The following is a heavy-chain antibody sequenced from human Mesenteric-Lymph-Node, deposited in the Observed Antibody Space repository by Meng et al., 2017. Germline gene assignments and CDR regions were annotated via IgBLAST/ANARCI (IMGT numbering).Heavy chain of an antibody. D-gene: IGHD3-22*01. J-gene: IGHJ4*02. CDR1: GGSINSGDYY. CDR3: ARTHFYDSSNYGFDY. CDR2: IYYTGST. Sequence: VSVQGLVHPSQTLSLTFTVSGGSINSGDYYWSWIRQPPGKGLEWIGYIYYTGSTYYNPSLKSRVTISMDTSKNQFSLRLSSVTAADTAVYYCARTHFYDSSNYGFDYWGQGTLVTVSS. V-gene: IGHV4-30-4*01.